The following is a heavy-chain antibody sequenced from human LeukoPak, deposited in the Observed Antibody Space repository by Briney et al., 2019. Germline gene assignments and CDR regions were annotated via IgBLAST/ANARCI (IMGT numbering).Heavy chain of an antibody. D-gene: IGHD1-1*01. CDR1: GYSFTNNW. J-gene: IGHJ4*02. CDR3: ARQERYGDFDY. V-gene: IGHV5-51*01. CDR2: IYPGDSDT. Sequence: GESLKISCKGSGYSFTNNWIGWVRQMPGKSLEWMGIIYPGDSDTRYSPSFQGQVTISADKSISTAYLQWSSLKASDTAMYYCARQERYGDFDYWGQGTLVTVSS.